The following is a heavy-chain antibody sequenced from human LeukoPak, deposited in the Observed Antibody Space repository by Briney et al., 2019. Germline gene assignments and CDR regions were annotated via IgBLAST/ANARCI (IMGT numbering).Heavy chain of an antibody. CDR2: INPNSGGT. J-gene: IGHJ4*02. CDR3: AGEDFSGEHDY. CDR1: GYTFTGYY. Sequence: GGPVKVSCKASGYTFTGYYMHWVRQAPGQGLEWMGWINPNSGGTNYAQKFQGRVTMTRDTSISTAYMELSRLRSDDTAVYYCAGEDFSGEHDYWGQGTLVTVSS. D-gene: IGHD3-3*01. V-gene: IGHV1-2*02.